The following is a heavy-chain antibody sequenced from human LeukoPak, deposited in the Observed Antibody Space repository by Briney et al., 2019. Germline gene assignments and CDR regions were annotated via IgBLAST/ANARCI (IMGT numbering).Heavy chain of an antibody. D-gene: IGHD3-10*01. V-gene: IGHV4-39*07. CDR1: GGSISSSSYY. CDR2: IYYSGST. CDR3: ARRSRYYGSGSTIYYYYYYMDV. Sequence: SETLSLTCTVSGGSISSSSYYWGWIRQPPGKGLEWIGSIYYSGSTYYNPSLKSRVTISVDTSKNQFSLKLSSVTAADTAVYYCARRSRYYGSGSTIYYYYYYMDVWGKGTTVTISS. J-gene: IGHJ6*03.